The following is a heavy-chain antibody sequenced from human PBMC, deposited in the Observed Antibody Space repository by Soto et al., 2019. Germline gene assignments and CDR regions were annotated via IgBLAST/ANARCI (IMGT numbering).Heavy chain of an antibody. Sequence: GASVKLSCKASGGTFSSYAISWGRQAPGQGLEWMGGIIPIFGTANYAQKFQGRVTITADESTSTAYMELSSLRSEDTAAYYCAREQTGSSFDYWGQGTLVTVSS. CDR3: AREQTGSSFDY. CDR1: GGTFSSYA. V-gene: IGHV1-69*13. CDR2: IIPIFGTA. J-gene: IGHJ4*02. D-gene: IGHD1-1*01.